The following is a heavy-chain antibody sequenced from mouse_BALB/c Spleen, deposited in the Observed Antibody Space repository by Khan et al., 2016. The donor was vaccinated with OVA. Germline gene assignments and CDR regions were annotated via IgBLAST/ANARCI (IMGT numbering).Heavy chain of an antibody. CDR2: IYPFNYAI. J-gene: IGHJ3*01. V-gene: IGHV1S136*01. CDR1: GYTFTSYV. CDR3: AQVGSYYVSFVY. Sequence: VQLKQSGPEVVKPGASVKLSCKASGYTFTSYVMHWVKQKPGQGLEWIGYIYPFNYAINFNEKFNGKATLTTDKSSSTAYLELSSVTSEVSAVDYCAQVGSYYVSFVYWGQGTLVTVSA. D-gene: IGHD1-1*01.